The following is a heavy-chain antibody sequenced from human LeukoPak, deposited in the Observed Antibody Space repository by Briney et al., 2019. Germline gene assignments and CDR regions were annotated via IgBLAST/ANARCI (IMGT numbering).Heavy chain of an antibody. V-gene: IGHV3-66*01. CDR2: IYSGGST. Sequence: PGGSLRLSCAASRFTVSSNYMSWVRQAPGKGLEWVSVIYSGGSTYYADSVKGRFTISRDNSKNTVYLQMNSLRAEDTAVYYCARGNRTAYFDYWGQGTLVTVSS. J-gene: IGHJ4*02. CDR1: RFTVSSNY. D-gene: IGHD4-4*01. CDR3: ARGNRTAYFDY.